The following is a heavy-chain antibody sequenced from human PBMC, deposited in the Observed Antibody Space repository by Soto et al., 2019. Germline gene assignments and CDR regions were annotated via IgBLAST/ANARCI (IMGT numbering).Heavy chain of an antibody. V-gene: IGHV1-69*05. CDR1: GDTFSSHA. CDR3: ANPRERDLVTGWLDP. Sequence: SVKVSCQAFGDTFSSHAMSWVRQARGQGREWMAGSIPITGTLTFAQRFQGRVSITTDRSTNTDHMELSRLTRDDMAVYYCANPRERDLVTGWLDPWGARARGTVSS. J-gene: IGHJ5*02. D-gene: IGHD2-8*02. CDR2: SIPITGTL.